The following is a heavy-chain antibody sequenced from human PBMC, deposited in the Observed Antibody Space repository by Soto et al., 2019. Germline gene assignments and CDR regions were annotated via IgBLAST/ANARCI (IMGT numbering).Heavy chain of an antibody. CDR2: ITWNSGDV. V-gene: IGHV3-9*01. Sequence: EVLLVESGGGLVQPGRSLRLSCAASGFTFDDYAMHWVRQGPGKGLEWVSGITWNSGDVAYTGSVKGRFSISRDNAENSLYLHMNSLRPEDTAFYYGARSRALVSRPLDLWGQGTLVTVSS. D-gene: IGHD6-6*01. CDR3: ARSRALVSRPLDL. CDR1: GFTFDDYA. J-gene: IGHJ5*02.